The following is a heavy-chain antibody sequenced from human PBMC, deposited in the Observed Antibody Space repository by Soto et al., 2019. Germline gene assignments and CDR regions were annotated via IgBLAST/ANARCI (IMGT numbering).Heavy chain of an antibody. D-gene: IGHD3-10*01. CDR2: ISYDGSNK. J-gene: IGHJ4*02. CDR1: GFTFSSYA. V-gene: IGHV3-30-3*01. CDR3: ARIWSYYGSGSYYTLDY. Sequence: QVQLVESGGGVVQPGRSLRLSCAASGFTFSSYAMHWVRQAPGKGLEGVAVISYDGSNKYYADSVKGRFTISRDNSKNTLYLQMNSLRAEDTAVYYCARIWSYYGSGSYYTLDYWGQGTLVTVSS.